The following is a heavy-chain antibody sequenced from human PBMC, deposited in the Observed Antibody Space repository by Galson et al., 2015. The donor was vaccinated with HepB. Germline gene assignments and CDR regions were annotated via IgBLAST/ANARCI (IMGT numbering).Heavy chain of an antibody. J-gene: IGHJ4*02. CDR1: GFTFSSYA. CDR2: ISYDGSNK. D-gene: IGHD6-19*01. Sequence: SLRLSCAASGFTFSSYAMHWVRQAPGKGLELVAVISYDGSNKYYADSVKGRFTISRDNSKNTLYLQMNSLRAEDTAVYYCARDSGVAVAGIRGTLDYWGQGTLVTVSS. V-gene: IGHV3-30*04. CDR3: ARDSGVAVAGIRGTLDY.